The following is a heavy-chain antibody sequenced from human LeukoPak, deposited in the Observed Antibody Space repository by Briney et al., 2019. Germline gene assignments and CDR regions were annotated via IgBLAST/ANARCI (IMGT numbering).Heavy chain of an antibody. CDR3: AMGFWYEEYFQH. D-gene: IGHD6-13*01. J-gene: IGHJ1*01. CDR2: IYYSGST. V-gene: IGHV4-59*02. CDR1: GASVSSYY. Sequence: SETLSLTCTVSGASVSSYYWSWIRQPPGKGLEWIGYIYYSGSTNYNPSLKSRITISVDTSKNQFSLRLSSVTAADTAVCFCAMGFWYEEYFQHWGQGSLVIVSS.